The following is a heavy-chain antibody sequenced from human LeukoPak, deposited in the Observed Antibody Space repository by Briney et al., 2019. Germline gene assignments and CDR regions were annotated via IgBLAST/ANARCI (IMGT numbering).Heavy chain of an antibody. J-gene: IGHJ3*02. CDR2: INPNSGGT. CDR1: GYTFTGYY. Sequence: GASVKVSCKASGYTFTGYYMHWVRQAPGQGLEWMGWINPNSGGTNYAQKFQGRVTMTRDTSISTAYMELSRLRSDDTAVYYCASGYYDSSGPDVAFDIWGQGTLVTVSS. CDR3: ASGYYDSSGPDVAFDI. D-gene: IGHD3-22*01. V-gene: IGHV1-2*02.